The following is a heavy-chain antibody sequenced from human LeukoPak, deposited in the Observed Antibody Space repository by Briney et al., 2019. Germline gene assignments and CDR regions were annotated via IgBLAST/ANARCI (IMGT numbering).Heavy chain of an antibody. CDR3: ARSADYGDYLRYLYYFDY. CDR1: GGSISSGGYY. CDR2: IYYSGST. J-gene: IGHJ4*02. Sequence: SETLSLTCTVSGGSISSGGYYWSWIRQHSGKGLEWIGYIYYSGSTYYNPSLKSRVTISVDTSKNQFSLKLSSVTAADTAVYYCARSADYGDYLRYLYYFDYWGQGTLVTVSS. V-gene: IGHV4-31*03. D-gene: IGHD4-17*01.